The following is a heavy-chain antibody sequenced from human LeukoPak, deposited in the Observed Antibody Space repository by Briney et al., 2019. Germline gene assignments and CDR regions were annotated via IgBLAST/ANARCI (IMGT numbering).Heavy chain of an antibody. CDR2: ISYDESNK. V-gene: IGHV3-30*03. Sequence: GGSLRLSCAASGFTFSTYGMHWVRQAPGKGLEWVAVISYDESNKYYADSVKGRFTISRDNSKNTLYLQMNSLRAEDTAVYYCARDPPRYCSSTSCYAGVYDYWGQGTLVTVSS. CDR3: ARDPPRYCSSTSCYAGVYDY. D-gene: IGHD2-2*01. J-gene: IGHJ4*02. CDR1: GFTFSTYG.